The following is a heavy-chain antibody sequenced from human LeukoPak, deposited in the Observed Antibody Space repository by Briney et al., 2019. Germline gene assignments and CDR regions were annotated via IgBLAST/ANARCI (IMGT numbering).Heavy chain of an antibody. J-gene: IGHJ4*02. CDR2: IKQDGSEK. CDR1: GFTFSIYW. D-gene: IGHD3-22*01. V-gene: IGHV3-7*01. Sequence: WGSLRLSCAASGFTFSIYWMTWVRQAPGKGLEWVANIKQDGSEKYYVDSVKGRFTISRDNAKNSLYLQINSLRAEDTAIYYCARRGYYDSSGYDYWGQGTLVTVSA. CDR3: ARRGYYDSSGYDY.